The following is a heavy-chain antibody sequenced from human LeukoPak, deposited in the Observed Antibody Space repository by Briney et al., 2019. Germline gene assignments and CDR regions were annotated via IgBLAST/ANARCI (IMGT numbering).Heavy chain of an antibody. CDR1: GFTFSSYA. D-gene: IGHD3-10*02. CDR3: AELGITMIGGV. V-gene: IGHV3-48*01. Sequence: GGSLRLSCAASGFTFSSYAMSWVRQAPGKGLEWVSYISKSSSLIYYADSVKGRFTISRDNAKNSLYLQMNSLRAEDTAVYYCAELGITMIGGVWGKGTTVTISS. CDR2: ISKSSSLI. J-gene: IGHJ6*04.